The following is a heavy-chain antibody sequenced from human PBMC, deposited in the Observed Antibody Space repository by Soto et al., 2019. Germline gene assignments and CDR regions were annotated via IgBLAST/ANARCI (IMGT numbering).Heavy chain of an antibody. CDR2: IKQDGSEK. CDR1: GFTFSSYC. J-gene: IGHJ5*02. D-gene: IGHD2-2*01. Sequence: EVQLVESGGGLVQPGGSLRLSCAASGFTFSSYCMSWVRQAPGKGLEWVANIKQDGSEKYYVDSVKGRFTISRDNAKNSLYLQMNRLRAEDTGVYYCAGGVVPAAIGGNWFDPWGQGTLVTVSS. CDR3: AGGVVPAAIGGNWFDP. V-gene: IGHV3-7*01.